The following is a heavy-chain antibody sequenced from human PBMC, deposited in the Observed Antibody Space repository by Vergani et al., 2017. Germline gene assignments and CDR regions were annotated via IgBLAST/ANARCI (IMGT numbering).Heavy chain of an antibody. CDR2: IGGRGDRT. J-gene: IGHJ6*03. CDR3: AKDRFSGELLGLGSYRDV. V-gene: IGHV3-23*04. CDR1: GFSLSENA. D-gene: IGHD1-26*01. Sequence: EVQLVESGGRLVQPGGSLRLSCAASGFSLSENAMAWVRQSPGKGLEWVAAIGGRGDRTEYADSVKGRFTITRDRSKNRLFLQINSLRDDDTAVYFCAKDRFSGELLGLGSYRDVWGKGTTVTVSS.